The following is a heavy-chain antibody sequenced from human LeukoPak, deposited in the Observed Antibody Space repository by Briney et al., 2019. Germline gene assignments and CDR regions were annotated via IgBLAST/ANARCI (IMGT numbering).Heavy chain of an antibody. Sequence: ASVKVSCKASGYTFTSYGISWVRQAPGQGLEWMGWISAYNGTTNYAQKLQGRVTMTTDTSTSTAYMELRSLRSDDTAVYYCAREGPAGYCSSTSCYTNYYYYMDVWGKGTTVTVSS. D-gene: IGHD2-2*02. CDR1: GYTFTSYG. V-gene: IGHV1-18*01. CDR3: AREGPAGYCSSTSCYTNYYYYMDV. J-gene: IGHJ6*03. CDR2: ISAYNGTT.